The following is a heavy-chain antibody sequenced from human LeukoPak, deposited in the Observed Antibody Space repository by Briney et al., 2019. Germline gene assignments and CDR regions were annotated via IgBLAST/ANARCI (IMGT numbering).Heavy chain of an antibody. Sequence: GGSLRLSCAASGFTFYDYAMHRGREAPGKGLEWISLISGDGGKRNYADSMKGRFTISRDNSKNSLYLQMNSLRNEDTALYYCAKDIGGRSISIFGVVMRGMDVWGQGTTVTVSS. D-gene: IGHD3-3*01. CDR2: ISGDGGKR. CDR1: GFTFYDYA. J-gene: IGHJ6*02. CDR3: AKDIGGRSISIFGVVMRGMDV. V-gene: IGHV3-43*02.